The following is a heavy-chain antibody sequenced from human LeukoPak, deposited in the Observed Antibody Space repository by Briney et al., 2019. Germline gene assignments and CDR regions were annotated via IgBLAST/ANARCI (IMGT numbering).Heavy chain of an antibody. J-gene: IGHJ4*02. CDR3: ARVRWDIVVVPAAAPYFDY. CDR2: IYSGGST. V-gene: IGHV3-66*01. D-gene: IGHD2-2*01. Sequence: GGSLRLSCAASGFTVSSNYMSWVRQAPGKGPEWVSVIYSGGSTYYADSVKGRFTISRGNSKNTLYLQMNSLRAEDTAVYYCARVRWDIVVVPAAAPYFDYWGQGTLVTVSS. CDR1: GFTVSSNY.